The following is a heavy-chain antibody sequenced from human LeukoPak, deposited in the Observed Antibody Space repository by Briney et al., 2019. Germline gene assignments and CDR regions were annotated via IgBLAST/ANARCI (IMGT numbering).Heavy chain of an antibody. D-gene: IGHD2-2*01. Sequence: SETLSLTCTVSGGSISSYYWSWLRQPAGKGLEWIGRIYSSGSTNYNPSLKSRVTMSVDTSKNQFSLKLSSVTAADTAVYYCARGQYHLLYWYFDLWGRGTLVTVSS. CDR3: ARGQYHLLYWYFDL. CDR1: GGSISSYY. J-gene: IGHJ2*01. CDR2: IYSSGST. V-gene: IGHV4-4*07.